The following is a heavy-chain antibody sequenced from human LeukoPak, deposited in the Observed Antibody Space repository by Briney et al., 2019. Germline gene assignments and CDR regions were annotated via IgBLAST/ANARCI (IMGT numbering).Heavy chain of an antibody. Sequence: GGSLRLSCAASGFTFDDYAMHWVRQAPGKGLEWVSGISWNSGSIGYADSVKGRFTISRDNAKNSLYLQMNSLRAEDTALYYCAKDGQWLVRGDYFGYWGQGTLVTVSS. V-gene: IGHV3-9*01. CDR3: AKDGQWLVRGDYFGY. CDR1: GFTFDDYA. CDR2: ISWNSGSI. J-gene: IGHJ4*02. D-gene: IGHD6-19*01.